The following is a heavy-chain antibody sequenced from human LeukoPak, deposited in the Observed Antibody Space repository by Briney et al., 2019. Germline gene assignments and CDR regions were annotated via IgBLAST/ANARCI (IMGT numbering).Heavy chain of an antibody. D-gene: IGHD6-13*01. CDR2: IYPGDSDT. V-gene: IGHV5-51*01. J-gene: IGHJ3*02. CDR1: GYSFTSYW. Sequence: GESLKISCKGSGYSFTSYWIGWVRQMPGKGLEWMGVIYPGDSDTRYSPSYQGQVTISADKSISPAYLQWSSLKASDTAMYYCARQGGGQNSSSLRLDAFDIWGQGTMVTVSS. CDR3: ARQGGGQNSSSLRLDAFDI.